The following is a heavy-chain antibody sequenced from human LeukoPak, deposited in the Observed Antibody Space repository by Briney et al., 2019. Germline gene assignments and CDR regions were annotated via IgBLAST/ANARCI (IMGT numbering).Heavy chain of an antibody. CDR1: GFTFSSYN. CDR2: IKQDGSEK. Sequence: GGSLRLSCAASGFTFSSYNMSWVRQAPGKGLEWVANIKQDGSEKYYVDSVKGRFTISRDNAKNSLYLQMNSLRAEDTAVYYCARLRQLVTGDNLDYWGQGTLVTVSS. V-gene: IGHV3-7*01. CDR3: ARLRQLVTGDNLDY. J-gene: IGHJ4*02. D-gene: IGHD6-13*01.